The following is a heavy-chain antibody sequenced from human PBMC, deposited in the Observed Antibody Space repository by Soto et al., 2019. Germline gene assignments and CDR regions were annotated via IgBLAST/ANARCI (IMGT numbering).Heavy chain of an antibody. Sequence: AASVKVSCKASGGTFSSYAISWVRQAPGQGLEWMGGIIPIFGTANYAQKFQGRVTITADESTSTAYMELSSLRSEDTAVYYCARRDNWNSNWFDPWGQGTLVTVSS. CDR1: GGTFSSYA. V-gene: IGHV1-69*13. J-gene: IGHJ5*02. CDR3: ARRDNWNSNWFDP. CDR2: IIPIFGTA. D-gene: IGHD1-7*01.